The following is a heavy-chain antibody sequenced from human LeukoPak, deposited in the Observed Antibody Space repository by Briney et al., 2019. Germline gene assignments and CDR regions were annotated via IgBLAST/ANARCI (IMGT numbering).Heavy chain of an antibody. CDR2: IRSKANSYAT. Sequence: GGSLRLSCAASGFTFSGSAMHWVRQASGKGLEWVGRIRSKANSYATAYAASVKGRFTISRDDSKNTAYLRMNSLKTEDTAVYYCTSFSQLWSFDYWGQGTLVTVSS. D-gene: IGHD5-18*01. J-gene: IGHJ4*02. CDR1: GFTFSGSA. V-gene: IGHV3-73*01. CDR3: TSFSQLWSFDY.